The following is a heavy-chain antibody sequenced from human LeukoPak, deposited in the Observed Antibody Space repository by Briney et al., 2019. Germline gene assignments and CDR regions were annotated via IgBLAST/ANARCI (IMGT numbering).Heavy chain of an antibody. V-gene: IGHV3-66*01. CDR2: MYSGVSA. Sequence: PSGSLTLSCRASGFTVRSNYISWVRHRPREGLEWESIMYSGVSAYYADTVKGRFTISRDNSKNTMYLQMNSLRAEDTAVYYCARVPPTAAEYYFDYWGQGTLVTVSS. D-gene: IGHD6-13*01. CDR1: GFTVRSNY. CDR3: ARVPPTAAEYYFDY. J-gene: IGHJ4*02.